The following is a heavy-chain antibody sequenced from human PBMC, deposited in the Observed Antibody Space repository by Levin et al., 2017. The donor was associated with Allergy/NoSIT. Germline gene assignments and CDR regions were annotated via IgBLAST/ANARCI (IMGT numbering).Heavy chain of an antibody. Sequence: PGGSLRLSCAASEFTFSSYGMHWVRQAPGKGLEWVAVISYDGTNKYYADSVKGRFTISRDNSKNTLYLQMNSLRAEDTAVYYCAKGYGSGSQLYYFDYWGQGTLVTVSS. CDR2: ISYDGTNK. V-gene: IGHV3-30*18. D-gene: IGHD3-10*01. CDR1: EFTFSSYG. J-gene: IGHJ4*02. CDR3: AKGYGSGSQLYYFDY.